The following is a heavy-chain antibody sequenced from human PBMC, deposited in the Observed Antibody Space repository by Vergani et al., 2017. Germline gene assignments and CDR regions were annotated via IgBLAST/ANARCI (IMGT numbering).Heavy chain of an antibody. CDR3: ARILRDILTGSDAFDI. CDR2: IYPGDSDT. Sequence: EVQLVQSGAEVKKPGESLKISCKGSGYSFTSYWIGWVRQMPGKGLELMGIIYPGDSDTRYSPSFQGQVTISADKSISTAYLQWSSLKASDTAMYYCARILRDILTGSDAFDIWGQGTMVTVSS. V-gene: IGHV5-51*03. D-gene: IGHD3-9*01. J-gene: IGHJ3*02. CDR1: GYSFTSYW.